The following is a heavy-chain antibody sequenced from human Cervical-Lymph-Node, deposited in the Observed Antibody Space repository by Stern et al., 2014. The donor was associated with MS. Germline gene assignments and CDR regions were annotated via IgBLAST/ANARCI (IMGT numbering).Heavy chain of an antibody. Sequence: VHLVESGGGLVKPGGSLRLSCAASGFRFRNYYMTWIRQAPGKGLEWVSHITSIGDHIDYADSVKGRFTISRDNAKNSLYLQMNSLRADDTAVYYCVRADGSSDDYWGQGTLVTVSS. CDR3: VRADGSSDDY. D-gene: IGHD3-10*01. CDR1: GFRFRNYY. V-gene: IGHV3-11*01. J-gene: IGHJ4*02. CDR2: ITSIGDHI.